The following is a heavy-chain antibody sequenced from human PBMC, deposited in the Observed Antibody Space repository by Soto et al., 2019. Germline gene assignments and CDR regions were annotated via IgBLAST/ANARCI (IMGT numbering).Heavy chain of an antibody. Sequence: QVQLVESGGGVVQPGRSLRLSCAASGFTFSSYGMHWVRQAPGKGLEWVAVISYDGSNKYYADSVKGRFTISRDNSKNTLYLQMNSLRAEDTVVYYCAKESVVVITDYWGQGTLVTVSS. CDR3: AKESVVVITDY. J-gene: IGHJ4*02. CDR2: ISYDGSNK. CDR1: GFTFSSYG. D-gene: IGHD3-22*01. V-gene: IGHV3-30*18.